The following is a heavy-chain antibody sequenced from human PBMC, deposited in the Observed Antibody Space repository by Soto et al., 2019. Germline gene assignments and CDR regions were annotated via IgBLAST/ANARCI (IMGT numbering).Heavy chain of an antibody. CDR3: ARVNASYYGTDV. Sequence: GSLRLSCAASGFTFSSYDMHWVRQATGKGLEWVSAIGTAGDTYYPGSVKGRFTISRENAKNSLYLQMNSLRAEDTAVYYCARVNASYYGTDVWGQGTTVTVSS. J-gene: IGHJ6*02. V-gene: IGHV3-13*01. CDR2: IGTAGDT. CDR1: GFTFSSYD.